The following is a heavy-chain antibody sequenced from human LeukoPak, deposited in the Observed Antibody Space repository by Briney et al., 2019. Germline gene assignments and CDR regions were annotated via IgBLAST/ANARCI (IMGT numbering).Heavy chain of an antibody. CDR1: GFTFSKYA. V-gene: IGHV3-23*01. D-gene: IGHD3-22*01. CDR3: ANDGAYYDSNTDAFDI. CDR2: ISGSGGNT. Sequence: PGGSLRLSCAASGFTFSKYAMGWVRQAPGKGLEWVSSISGSGGNTYYADSVKGRFTISRDNAKKTLYLQMNSLRAEDTAVYYCANDGAYYDSNTDAFDIWGQGTMVTVSS. J-gene: IGHJ3*02.